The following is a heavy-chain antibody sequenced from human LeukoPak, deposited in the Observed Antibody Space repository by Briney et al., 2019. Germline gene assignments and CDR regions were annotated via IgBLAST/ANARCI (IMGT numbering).Heavy chain of an antibody. CDR1: GGSFSGYY. CDR3: ARGHIVVVPAASCCNFDY. J-gene: IGHJ4*02. V-gene: IGHV4-34*01. CDR2: INHSGGT. Sequence: SETLSLTCAVYGGSFSGYYWSWIRQPPGKGLEWIGEINHSGGTNYNPSLKSRVTISVDTSKNQFSLKLSSVTAADTAVYYCARGHIVVVPAASCCNFDYWGQGTLVTVSS. D-gene: IGHD2-2*01.